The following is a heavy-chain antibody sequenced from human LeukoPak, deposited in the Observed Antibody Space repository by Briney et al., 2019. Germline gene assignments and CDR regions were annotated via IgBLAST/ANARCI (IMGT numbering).Heavy chain of an antibody. J-gene: IGHJ4*02. D-gene: IGHD3/OR15-3a*01. CDR1: GYTFTGYY. CDR3: ARVGSRWLDYNFDY. V-gene: IGHV1-2*04. Sequence: ASVKVSCKAFGYTFTGYYMHWVRQAPGQGLEWMGWINPNSGGTNYAQKFQGWVTMTRGTSISTAYMELSRLRSDDTAVYYCARVGSRWLDYNFDYWGQGTLVTVSS. CDR2: INPNSGGT.